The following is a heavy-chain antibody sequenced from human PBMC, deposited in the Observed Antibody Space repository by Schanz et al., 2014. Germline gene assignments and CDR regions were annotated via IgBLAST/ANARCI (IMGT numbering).Heavy chain of an antibody. J-gene: IGHJ3*02. CDR3: ARGPSTGAFDI. CDR1: GYTFTSYG. CDR2: ISAYNGHT. Sequence: QVQLVQSGPEVKKPGASVKVSCKASGYTFTSYGITWVRQAPGQGLEWMGWISAYNGHTTYAQKFQGRVTMTTDTSTSTVYMELSSLRSEDTAVYFCARGPSTGAFDIWGQGTMVTVSS. V-gene: IGHV1-18*01.